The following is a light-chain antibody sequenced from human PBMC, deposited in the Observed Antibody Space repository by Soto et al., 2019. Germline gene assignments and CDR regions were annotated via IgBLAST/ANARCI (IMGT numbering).Light chain of an antibody. V-gene: IGLV1-40*01. CDR3: QSYDSSLRGVV. J-gene: IGLJ2*01. CDR2: GNN. Sequence: QSVLTQPPSVSGAPGQRVTISCTGSSSNFGTGNGVHWYQQLPGAAPKLLMFGNNNRPSGVPDRFSGSKSGMSASLAITGLQAEDEADYYCQSYDSSLRGVVFGGGTKVTVL. CDR1: SSNFGTGNG.